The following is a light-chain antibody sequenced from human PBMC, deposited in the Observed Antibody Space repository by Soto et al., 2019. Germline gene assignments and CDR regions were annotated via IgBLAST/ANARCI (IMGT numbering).Light chain of an antibody. CDR3: QQYDYLPYT. Sequence: DIQMTQSPSSLSASVGARVTITCQASQDIKSNMNWLQQKPGEAPRLLIYDASKLETGVPSRFSGSGSGTDFTFTITSLQPEDVATYFCQQYDYLPYTFGQGTKLEIK. V-gene: IGKV1-33*01. CDR2: DAS. J-gene: IGKJ2*01. CDR1: QDIKSN.